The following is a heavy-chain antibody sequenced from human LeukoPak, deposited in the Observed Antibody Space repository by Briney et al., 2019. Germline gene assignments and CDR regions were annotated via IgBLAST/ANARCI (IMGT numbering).Heavy chain of an antibody. D-gene: IGHD2-2*01. CDR2: ISGSGDTA. J-gene: IGHJ4*02. CDR1: GFTFSSYA. Sequence: GGSLRLSCAASGFTFSSYAMSWVRLAPGKGLEWVSTISGSGDTAYYADSVRGRFTISRDNSKNTLYLQMNSLRPENTAVYYCARTPQKYCSSTTCYPDYWGQGTPVTVSS. V-gene: IGHV3-23*01. CDR3: ARTPQKYCSSTTCYPDY.